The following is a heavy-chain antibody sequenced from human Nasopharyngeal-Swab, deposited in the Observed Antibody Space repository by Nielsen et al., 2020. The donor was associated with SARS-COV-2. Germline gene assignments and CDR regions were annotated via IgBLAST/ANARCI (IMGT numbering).Heavy chain of an antibody. V-gene: IGHV1-46*01. D-gene: IGHD3-16*02. CDR3: ARDLGVVTFGGVIVIPGKFDP. Sequence: ASVKVSCKASGYTFTSYYMHWVRQAPGQGLEWMGIINPSGGSTRYAQKFQGRVTMTRDTSTSTVYMELSSLRSEDTAVYYCARDLGVVTFGGVIVIPGKFDPWGQGTLVTVSS. J-gene: IGHJ5*02. CDR1: GYTFTSYY. CDR2: INPSGGST.